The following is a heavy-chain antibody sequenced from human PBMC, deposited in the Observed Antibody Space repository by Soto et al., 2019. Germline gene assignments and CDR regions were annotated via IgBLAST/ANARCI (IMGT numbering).Heavy chain of an antibody. Sequence: QVQLVQSGAEVKKPGASVKVSCKASGYTFTSYGISWVRQAPGQGIEWMGWISAYNGNTNYAQKRQGRVTMTTDTSTSTAYMELRSLRSDDTAVYYCARALSSLAARRPSVRYYYYGMDVWGQGTTVTVSS. D-gene: IGHD6-6*01. CDR3: ARALSSLAARRPSVRYYYYGMDV. CDR2: ISAYNGNT. V-gene: IGHV1-18*01. J-gene: IGHJ6*02. CDR1: GYTFTSYG.